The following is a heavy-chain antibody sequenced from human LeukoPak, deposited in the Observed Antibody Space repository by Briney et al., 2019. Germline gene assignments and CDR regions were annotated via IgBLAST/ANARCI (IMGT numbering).Heavy chain of an antibody. Sequence: SVKVSCKASGGTFSSYAISWVRQAPGQGLKWMGRIIPIFGTANYAQKFQGRVTITTDESTSTAYMELSSLRSEDTAVYYCARALVRTYYYDSSSAFDIWGQGTMVTVSS. CDR2: IIPIFGTA. D-gene: IGHD3-22*01. CDR3: ARALVRTYYYDSSSAFDI. CDR1: GGTFSSYA. J-gene: IGHJ3*02. V-gene: IGHV1-69*05.